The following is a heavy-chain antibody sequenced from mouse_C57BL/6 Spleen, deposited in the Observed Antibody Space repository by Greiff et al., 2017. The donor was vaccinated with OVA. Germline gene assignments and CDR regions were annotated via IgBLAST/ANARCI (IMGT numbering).Heavy chain of an antibody. D-gene: IGHD2-5*01. V-gene: IGHV3-1*01. CDR2: ISYSGST. CDR1: GYSITSGYD. Sequence: EVQRVESGPGMVKPSQSLSLTCTVTGYSITSGYDWHWIRHFPGNKLEWMGYISYSGSTNYNPPLKSRISITHDTSKNHFFLKLNSVTTEDTATYYCSRDRDYSNPFAYWGQGTLVTVSA. J-gene: IGHJ3*01. CDR3: SRDRDYSNPFAY.